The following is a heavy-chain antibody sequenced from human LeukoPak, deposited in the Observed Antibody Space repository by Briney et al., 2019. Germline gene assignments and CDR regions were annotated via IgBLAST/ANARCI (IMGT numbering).Heavy chain of an antibody. D-gene: IGHD4-17*01. J-gene: IGHJ4*02. CDR2: ISGSGGSI. CDR1: GFTFSSYA. CDR3: AEARYGDYGFAY. V-gene: IGHV3-23*01. Sequence: GGSLRLSCAASGFTFSSYAMSWVRQAPGKGLEWVSVISGSGGSIYYADSVKGRFTISRDNSKNTLYLQMKSLRAEDTAVYYCAEARYGDYGFAYWGQGTLVTVSS.